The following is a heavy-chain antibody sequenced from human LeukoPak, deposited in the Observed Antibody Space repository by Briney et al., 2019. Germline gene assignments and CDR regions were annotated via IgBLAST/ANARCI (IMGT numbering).Heavy chain of an antibody. CDR2: IKSKIDGGTT. J-gene: IGHJ2*01. V-gene: IGHV3-15*01. CDR3: TTPPNYLDL. CDR1: GFIFSNYA. Sequence: PGGSLRLSCSASGFIFSNYAMHWVRQAPGKGLEWVGRIKSKIDGGTTDYAAPVNGRFTISRDDSKNTLYLQMNSLKTEDTAIYYCTTPPNYLDLWGRGTLVTVSS.